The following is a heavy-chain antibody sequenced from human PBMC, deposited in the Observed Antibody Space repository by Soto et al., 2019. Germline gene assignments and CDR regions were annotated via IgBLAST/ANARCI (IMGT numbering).Heavy chain of an antibody. J-gene: IGHJ4*02. Sequence: EVQLLESGGGLVQPGGSLRLSCAASGFTFSSYAMSWVHQAPGKGLEWVSAISGSGGSTYYADSVKGRFTISRDNSQNTLYLQMTSLRSEDTAVYYCAKGSPKSNIVVVVAATSVTFDYWGQGTLVTVSS. CDR3: AKGSPKSNIVVVVAATSVTFDY. D-gene: IGHD2-15*01. CDR1: GFTFSSYA. CDR2: ISGSGGST. V-gene: IGHV3-23*01.